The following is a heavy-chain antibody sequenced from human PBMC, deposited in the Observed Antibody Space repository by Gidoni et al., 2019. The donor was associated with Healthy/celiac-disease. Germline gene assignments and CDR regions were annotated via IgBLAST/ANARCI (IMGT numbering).Heavy chain of an antibody. CDR1: GGTFSSYT. D-gene: IGHD2-8*01. CDR3: ASKVGHYCTNGVCTKGYYYYYGMDV. V-gene: IGHV1-69*02. J-gene: IGHJ6*02. CDR2: IIPILGIA. Sequence: QVQLVQSGAEVKKPGSSVQVSCKASGGTFSSYTISWVRQATGQGLEWMGRIIPILGIANYAQKFQGRVTITADKSTSTAYMELSSLRSEETAVYYCASKVGHYCTNGVCTKGYYYYYGMDVWGQGTTVTVSS.